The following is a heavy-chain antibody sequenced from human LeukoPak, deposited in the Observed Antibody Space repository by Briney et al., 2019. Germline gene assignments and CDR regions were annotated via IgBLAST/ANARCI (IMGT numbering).Heavy chain of an antibody. CDR1: GGSFSGYY. CDR2: INHSGST. J-gene: IGHJ3*02. CDR3: ARVNYYDSSGSRGEHAFDI. V-gene: IGHV4-34*01. Sequence: PSETLSLTCAVYGGSFSGYYWSWIRQPPGKGLEWIGEINHSGSTNYNPSLKSRVTISVDTSKNQFSLKLSSVTAADTAVYYCARVNYYDSSGSRGEHAFDIWGQGTMVTVSS. D-gene: IGHD3-22*01.